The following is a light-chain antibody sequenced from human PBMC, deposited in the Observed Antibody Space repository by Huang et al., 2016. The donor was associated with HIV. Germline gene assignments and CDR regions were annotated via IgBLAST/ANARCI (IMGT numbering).Light chain of an antibody. J-gene: IGKJ5*01. CDR1: QRISTY. V-gene: IGKV1-39*01. CDR3: QQTYSTAIT. CDR2: ASS. Sequence: DIQMTKSPSSLSASVGDRVTITCRESQRISTYLNWYQKKPGKAPKLLIFASSTLHSGVPSTCSGSGSGIDFTLTISSLQPEDFATYYCQQTYSTAITFGQGTRLEIK.